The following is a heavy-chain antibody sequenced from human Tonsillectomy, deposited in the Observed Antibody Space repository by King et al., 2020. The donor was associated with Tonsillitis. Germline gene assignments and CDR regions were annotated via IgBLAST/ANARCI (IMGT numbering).Heavy chain of an antibody. V-gene: IGHV3-48*01. CDR1: GFTFSSYS. J-gene: IGHJ5*02. CDR2: ISSSSSTI. CDR3: ARDGDYYDSSGYGGTFDP. Sequence: VQLVESGGGLVQPGGSLRLSCAASGFTFSSYSMNWVRQAPGKGLEWVSYISSSSSTIYYADSVKGRFTISRDNAKNSLYLQMNSLRAEDTAVYYCARDGDYYDSSGYGGTFDPWGQGTLVTVSS. D-gene: IGHD3-22*01.